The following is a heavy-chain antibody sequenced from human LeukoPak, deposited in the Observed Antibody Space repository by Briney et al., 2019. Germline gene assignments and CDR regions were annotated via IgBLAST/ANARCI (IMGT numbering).Heavy chain of an antibody. V-gene: IGHV1-18*01. Sequence: GASVKVSCKASGYTFTSYGISWVRQAPGQGLEWMGWISAYNGNTNYAQKLQGRVTMTTDTSTSTAYMELRSLRSDDTAVYYCARDLSPLGRYYYGMDVWGQGTTVTVSS. CDR3: ARDLSPLGRYYYGMDV. CDR2: ISAYNGNT. J-gene: IGHJ6*02. CDR1: GYTFTSYG.